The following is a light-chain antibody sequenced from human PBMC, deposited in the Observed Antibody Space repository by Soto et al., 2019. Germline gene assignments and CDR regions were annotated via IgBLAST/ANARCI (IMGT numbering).Light chain of an antibody. CDR2: DAS. Sequence: EIVLTQSPATLSLSPGEGATLSCRASQRISSYLAWYQQKPGQAPRLLIYDASNRATGIPARFSGSGSGTDFTLTISTLESADFAVYYCQQRSNWPWTFGQGTKVEIK. CDR3: QQRSNWPWT. CDR1: QRISSY. J-gene: IGKJ1*01. V-gene: IGKV3-11*01.